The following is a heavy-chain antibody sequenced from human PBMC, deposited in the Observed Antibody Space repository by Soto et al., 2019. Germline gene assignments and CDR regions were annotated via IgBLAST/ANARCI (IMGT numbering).Heavy chain of an antibody. CDR3: ARDYYRFNSGYGFSMDV. J-gene: IGHJ6*01. CDR1: GLTFSSYA. Sequence: QVQLVESGGGVVQPGRSLRLSCAASGLTFSSYAMHWVRQAPGKGLEWVAVISYDGSNKYYADSVKGRFTISRDNSKNTLYLQMNSLRAEDTAVYYCARDYYRFNSGYGFSMDVW. D-gene: IGHD5-12*01. CDR2: ISYDGSNK. V-gene: IGHV3-30-3*01.